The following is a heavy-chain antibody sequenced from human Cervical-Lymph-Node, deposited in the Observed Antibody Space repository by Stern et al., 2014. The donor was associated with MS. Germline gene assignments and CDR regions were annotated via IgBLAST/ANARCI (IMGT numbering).Heavy chain of an antibody. V-gene: IGHV2-5*01. J-gene: IGHJ5*01. CDR2: NYGYDTT. CDR3: ARTGDPWFDS. Sequence: QVTLKESGPALVKPTETLTLTCKFSGFSLSSGAVAVAWIRQPPGKALEWLGLNYGYDTTYYTPSLRTRVTDSKDASRNHVFLIMANMDPVDTATYYCARTGDPWFDSWGQGTLVTVSS. CDR1: GFSLSSGAVA. D-gene: IGHD1-1*01.